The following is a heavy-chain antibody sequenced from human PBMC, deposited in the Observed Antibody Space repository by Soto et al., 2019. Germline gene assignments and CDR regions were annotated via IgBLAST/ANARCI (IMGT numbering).Heavy chain of an antibody. V-gene: IGHV4-31*03. CDR2: IYYRGTT. D-gene: IGHD7-27*01. CDR1: GGSIGSGGYY. Sequence: SETLSLTCTVSGGSIGSGGYYWSWIRQHPGKGLEWIGYIYYRGTTNYTPSLKSRVTISRDTSKSQFSLRLSSVTAADTAVYYCARMGIESSTPYFAYWGLGIWVAVSS. J-gene: IGHJ4*02. CDR3: ARMGIESSTPYFAY.